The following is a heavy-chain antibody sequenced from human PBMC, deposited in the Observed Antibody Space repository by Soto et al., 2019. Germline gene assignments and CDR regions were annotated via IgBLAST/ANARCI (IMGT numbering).Heavy chain of an antibody. V-gene: IGHV1-18*01. CDR3: ARAGAAPYYYYGMDV. J-gene: IGHJ6*02. CDR1: GYTFSTSG. Sequence: QVQLVQSGAEVRKPGASVKVSCKASGYTFSTSGMSWLRQAPGQGLEWMGWISTYNGDTNDAPKSQXXXTXXSETSTSTAYMELRRLRSDDTAVYYCARAGAAPYYYYGMDVWGQGNRVTVSS. D-gene: IGHD2-15*01. CDR2: ISTYNGDT.